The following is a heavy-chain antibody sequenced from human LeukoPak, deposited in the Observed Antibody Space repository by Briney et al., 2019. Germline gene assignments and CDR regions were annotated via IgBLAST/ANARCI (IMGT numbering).Heavy chain of an antibody. D-gene: IGHD5-12*01. CDR2: ITRSSSPI. V-gene: IGHV3-48*01. CDR3: ARDNAGYDY. CDR1: GFTFSDYT. J-gene: IGHJ4*02. Sequence: GGSLRLSCAASGFTFSDYTMNWVRQAPGKGLEWLSYITRSSSPIYYADSVKGRFTVSRDNAKNSLYLQMNSLRAEDTAVYYCARDNAGYDYWGQGTLVPSPQ.